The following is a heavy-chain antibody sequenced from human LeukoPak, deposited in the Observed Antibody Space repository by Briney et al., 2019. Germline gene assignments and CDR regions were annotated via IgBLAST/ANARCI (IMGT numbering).Heavy chain of an antibody. CDR1: GFTFRDYY. D-gene: IGHD6-13*01. J-gene: IGHJ6*02. Sequence: PGRPLRLSGGALGFTFRDYYMSGCAKCPGKGLEGGSYISRGGSTIYYADSVKGRYTNPRDNTKNSLYLQMNSLSAEDTAVYYCASDLTEYSSSWLTYYFYSLDVWGQGTTVTVSS. V-gene: IGHV3-11*01. CDR3: ASDLTEYSSSWLTYYFYSLDV. CDR2: ISRGGSTI.